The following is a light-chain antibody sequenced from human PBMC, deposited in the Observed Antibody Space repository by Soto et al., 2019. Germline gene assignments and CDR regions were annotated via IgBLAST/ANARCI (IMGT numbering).Light chain of an antibody. CDR2: DVS. Sequence: QSVLTQPASVSGSPGQSSTISCVGTSGDIGDYNYVSWYQQHPGKAPKLMIYDVSNRPSGVSNRFSGSKSGNTASLTISGLQAEDEADYYCNSYTSSSTLNYVFGTGTKVTVL. J-gene: IGLJ1*01. CDR1: SGDIGDYNY. V-gene: IGLV2-14*01. CDR3: NSYTSSSTLNYV.